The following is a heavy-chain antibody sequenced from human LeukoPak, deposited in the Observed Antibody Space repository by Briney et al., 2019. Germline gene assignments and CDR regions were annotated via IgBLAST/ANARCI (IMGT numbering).Heavy chain of an antibody. CDR3: ARGPYDSSGYYLGFDY. V-gene: IGHV1-69*13. Sequence: SVKVSCKASGGTFSSYAISWVRQAPGQGLEWMGGIIPIFGTANYAQKFQGRVTITADESTSTAYMELSSLRSEDTAVYYCARGPYDSSGYYLGFDYWGQGTLVTVSS. CDR2: IIPIFGTA. J-gene: IGHJ4*02. D-gene: IGHD3-22*01. CDR1: GGTFSSYA.